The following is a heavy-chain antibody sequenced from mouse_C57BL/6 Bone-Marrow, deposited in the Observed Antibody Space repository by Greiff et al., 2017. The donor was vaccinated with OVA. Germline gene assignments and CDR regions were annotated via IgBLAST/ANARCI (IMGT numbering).Heavy chain of an antibody. D-gene: IGHD2-14*01. CDR3: ARHEGYSYAMDY. Sequence: QVQLQQSGAELVKPGASVNLSFPSSGYTFTEYTIHWVKQRSGQGLEWIGWFYPGSGSIKYNEKFKDKATLTADKSSSTVYMELSRLTSEDSAVYFCARHEGYSYAMDYWGQGTSVTVSS. CDR1: GYTFTEYT. J-gene: IGHJ4*01. V-gene: IGHV1-62-2*01. CDR2: FYPGSGSI.